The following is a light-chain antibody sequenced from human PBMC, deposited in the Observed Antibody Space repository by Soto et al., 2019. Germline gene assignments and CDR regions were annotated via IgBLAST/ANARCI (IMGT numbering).Light chain of an antibody. Sequence: QSALTQPPSASGSPGQSVTISCTGTSSDVGGYDLVSWYQQHPGNAPKIMIYEVNRRPSGVRDRFSGSKSVSTASLTVSGLQAEDEAEYYCSSYACSSNVRVFGGGITLNVL. CDR2: EVN. CDR3: SSYACSSNVRV. CDR1: SSDVGGYDL. J-gene: IGLJ3*02. V-gene: IGLV2-8*01.